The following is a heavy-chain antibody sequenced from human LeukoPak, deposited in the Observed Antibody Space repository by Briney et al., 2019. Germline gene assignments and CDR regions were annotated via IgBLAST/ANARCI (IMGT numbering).Heavy chain of an antibody. CDR2: ISPYNGDT. CDR1: GYSFSMHA. V-gene: IGHV1-18*01. D-gene: IGHD6-13*01. Sequence: ASVKVSCKASGYSFSMHAISWVRRAPGQGLEWMGWISPYNGDTNYAQNLQGRVTMTTDRSTSTAYMELRSLSSDDTAVYYCARGGRIAESVHYYFDYWGQGTRVTVSS. J-gene: IGHJ4*02. CDR3: ARGGRIAESVHYYFDY.